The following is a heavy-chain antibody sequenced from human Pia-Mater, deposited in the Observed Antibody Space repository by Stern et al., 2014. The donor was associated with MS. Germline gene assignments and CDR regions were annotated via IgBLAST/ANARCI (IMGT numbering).Heavy chain of an antibody. CDR2: IYYSGST. D-gene: IGHD5-24*01. J-gene: IGHJ4*02. V-gene: IGHV4-39*01. CDR3: ARHRGDGYTFDY. Sequence: QVQLVESGPGLVKPSETLSLTCTVSGGSISSSSYYWGWIRQTPGKGLEWIGSIYYSGSTYYNPPLRSRVTISVATPKTQFSLKLSSVTAADTAVYYCARHRGDGYTFDYWGQGTLVTVSS. CDR1: GGSISSSSYY.